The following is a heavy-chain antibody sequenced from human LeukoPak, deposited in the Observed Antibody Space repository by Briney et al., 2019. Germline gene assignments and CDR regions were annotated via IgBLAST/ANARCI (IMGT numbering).Heavy chain of an antibody. D-gene: IGHD2-15*01. V-gene: IGHV4-31*03. CDR1: GGSISSGGYY. CDR3: ARDCRNNYSYHDAFDI. CDR2: IYYSGST. Sequence: SETLSLTCTVSGGSISSGGYYWSWIRQHPGEGLEWIVYIYYSGSTYYNPSLKSRVTISVDTSKNQFSLKLSSVTAADTAVYYCARDCRNNYSYHDAFDIWGQGTMVTVSS. J-gene: IGHJ3*02.